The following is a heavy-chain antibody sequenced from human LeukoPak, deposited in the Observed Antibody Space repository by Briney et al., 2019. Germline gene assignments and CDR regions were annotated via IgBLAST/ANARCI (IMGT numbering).Heavy chain of an antibody. CDR3: AKDRGSWFALFDS. Sequence: PGGSLGLSCTASGFSFSIYALSWVRQAPGKGLEWVSGIRGSGAITYYADSVKGRFTISRDNSKSTLFLHMNSLRAEDTAVYYCAKDRGSWFALFDSWGQGTLVTVSS. CDR2: IRGSGAIT. CDR1: GFSFSIYA. V-gene: IGHV3-23*01. D-gene: IGHD6-13*01. J-gene: IGHJ4*02.